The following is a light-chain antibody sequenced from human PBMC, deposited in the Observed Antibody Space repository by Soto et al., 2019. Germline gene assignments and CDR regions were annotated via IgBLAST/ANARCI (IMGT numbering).Light chain of an antibody. CDR1: QTVSRN. V-gene: IGKV3-20*01. Sequence: EVVMTQSPATLSVSPGERATLSCRASQTVSRNLAWYQQRPGQAPRLLIYDISNRATGIPDRFSGTKSGTDFTLTIRRLEPEDAAVYYCQQYGSSPITFGQGTRLEIK. J-gene: IGKJ5*01. CDR2: DIS. CDR3: QQYGSSPIT.